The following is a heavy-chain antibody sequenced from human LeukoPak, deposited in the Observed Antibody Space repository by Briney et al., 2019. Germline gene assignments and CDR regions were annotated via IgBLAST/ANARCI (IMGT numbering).Heavy chain of an antibody. J-gene: IGHJ3*02. Sequence: GASLRLSCAASGFTFSSYAMSWVRQAPGKGLEWVSAISGSGGSTYYIDSVKGRFTISRDNSKNTLYLQMNSLRAEDTAVYYCAKSRTQLDLYDAFDIWGQGTMVTVSS. CDR1: GFTFSSYA. CDR2: ISGSGGST. D-gene: IGHD6-13*01. V-gene: IGHV3-23*01. CDR3: AKSRTQLDLYDAFDI.